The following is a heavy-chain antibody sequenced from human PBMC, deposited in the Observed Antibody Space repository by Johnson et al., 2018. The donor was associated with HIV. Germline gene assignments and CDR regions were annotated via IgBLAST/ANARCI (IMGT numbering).Heavy chain of an antibody. CDR3: ARELSHDAFDI. V-gene: IGHV3-74*01. D-gene: IGHD3-3*02. CDR2: VNSDGSSL. J-gene: IGHJ3*02. CDR1: GFTFSDYY. Sequence: VQLVESGGGVVKPGGSLRLSCAASGFTFSDYYMSWIRQAPGKGLEWVSRVNSDGSSLSYADSVKGRFTISRDNAKNTLYLQMNSLRAEDTAAYYCARELSHDAFDIWGQGTMVTVSS.